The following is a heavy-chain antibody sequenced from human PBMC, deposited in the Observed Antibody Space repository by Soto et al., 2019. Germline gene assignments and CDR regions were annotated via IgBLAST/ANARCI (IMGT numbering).Heavy chain of an antibody. J-gene: IGHJ4*02. V-gene: IGHV4-4*02. CDR3: ARHTPAISISDH. CDR2: IYHSGST. Sequence: SETLSLSCAVSGGSISSSNWWSWVRQPPGKGLEWIGEIYHSGSTNYNPSLKSRVTISVDKSKNQFSLKLSSVTAADTAVYYCARHTPAISISDHWGQGTLVTVSS. D-gene: IGHD2-15*01. CDR1: GGSISSSNW.